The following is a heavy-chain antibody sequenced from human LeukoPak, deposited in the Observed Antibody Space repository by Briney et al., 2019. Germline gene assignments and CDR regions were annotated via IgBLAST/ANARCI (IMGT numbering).Heavy chain of an antibody. V-gene: IGHV1-18*01. J-gene: IGHJ4*02. D-gene: IGHD2-21*02. CDR1: GYTFTSYA. Sequence: ASVKVSCKASGYTFTSYAMHWVRQAPGQRLEWMGWISAYNGNTNYAQKLQGRVTMTTDTSTSTAYMELRSLRSDDTAVYYCARVQPSYCGGDCYSDHLDYWGQGTLVTVSS. CDR2: ISAYNGNT. CDR3: ARVQPSYCGGDCYSDHLDY.